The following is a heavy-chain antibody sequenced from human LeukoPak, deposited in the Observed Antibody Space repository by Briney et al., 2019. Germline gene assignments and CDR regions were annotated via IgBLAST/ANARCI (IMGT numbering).Heavy chain of an antibody. CDR3: ARFHSSEQQLVPGNDAFDI. D-gene: IGHD6-13*01. CDR1: GFTFDDYG. CDR2: IKQDGSEK. V-gene: IGHV3-7*01. Sequence: GGSLRLSCAASGFTFDDYGMSWVRQAPGKGLEWVANIKQDGSEKYYVDSVKGRFTISRDNAKNSLYLQMNSLRAEDTAVYYCARFHSSEQQLVPGNDAFDIWGQGTMVTVSS. J-gene: IGHJ3*02.